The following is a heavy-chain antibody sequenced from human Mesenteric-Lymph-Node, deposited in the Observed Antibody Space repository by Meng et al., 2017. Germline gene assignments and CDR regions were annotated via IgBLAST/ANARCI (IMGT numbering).Heavy chain of an antibody. CDR3: ASVSKHHFGDYFDY. CDR1: GGSISSSSYY. V-gene: IGHV4-39*07. CDR2: IYYSGST. Sequence: SETLSLTCTVSGGSISSSSYYWVWIRQPPGKGLEWIGSIYYSGSTYYNPSLKSRVTISVDTSKNQFSLKLSSVTAADTAVYYCASVSKHHFGDYFDYWGQGTLVTVSS. J-gene: IGHJ4*02. D-gene: IGHD3-10*01.